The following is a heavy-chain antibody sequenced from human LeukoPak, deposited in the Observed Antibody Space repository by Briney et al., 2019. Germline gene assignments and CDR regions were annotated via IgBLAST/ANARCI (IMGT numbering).Heavy chain of an antibody. J-gene: IGHJ1*01. D-gene: IGHD3-22*01. CDR1: GFTLSSYW. Sequence: GGSLRLSCAASGFTLSSYWMHWVRQAPGKGLVWVSRIKSDGRTNYAESVKGRFTISRDNAKNTVSLQMNSLRAEDTGVYYCARAPSEIGGYYPEYFRHWGQGTLVIVSS. CDR2: IKSDGRT. CDR3: ARAPSEIGGYYPEYFRH. V-gene: IGHV3-74*01.